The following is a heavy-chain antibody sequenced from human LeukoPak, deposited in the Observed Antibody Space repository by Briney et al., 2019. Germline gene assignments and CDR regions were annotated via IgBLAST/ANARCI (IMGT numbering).Heavy chain of an antibody. CDR3: ARAGFYNWFDP. J-gene: IGHJ5*02. Sequence: ASVKVSCKASGYSVNSFEIHWVRQAPGQGLEWMAWMNPNTGNTGHAQNFQGRLTLTRNISMSTAYMDLTSLTSEDTAVYYCARAGFYNWFDPWGQGTLVTVSS. D-gene: IGHD3-10*01. CDR1: GYSVNSFE. CDR2: MNPNTGNT. V-gene: IGHV1-8*02.